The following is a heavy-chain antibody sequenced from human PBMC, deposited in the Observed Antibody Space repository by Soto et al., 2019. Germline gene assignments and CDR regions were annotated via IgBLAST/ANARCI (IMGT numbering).Heavy chain of an antibody. CDR3: AGPSVGDYGSFDY. V-gene: IGHV1-69*06. CDR1: GVTFSSYA. J-gene: IGHJ4*02. D-gene: IGHD4-17*01. CDR2: IIPIFGTA. Sequence: SVKVSCKASGVTFSSYAISWVRQAPGQGLEWMGGIIPIFGTANYAQKFQGRVTITADKSTSTAYMELSSLRSEDTAVYYCAGPSVGDYGSFDYWGQGTLVTVSS.